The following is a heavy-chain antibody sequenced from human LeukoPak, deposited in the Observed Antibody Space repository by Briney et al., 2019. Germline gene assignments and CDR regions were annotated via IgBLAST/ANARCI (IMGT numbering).Heavy chain of an antibody. CDR3: ATGYSSMRWFDP. Sequence: PSETLSLTCTVSGGSISSYYWSWIRQPPGKGLEWIGYIYYSGSTNYNPSLKSRVTMSVDRSKNQFSLNLSSVTAADTAVYYCATGYSSMRWFDPWGQGTLVTVSS. CDR2: IYYSGST. CDR1: GGSISSYY. V-gene: IGHV4-59*12. D-gene: IGHD6-19*01. J-gene: IGHJ5*02.